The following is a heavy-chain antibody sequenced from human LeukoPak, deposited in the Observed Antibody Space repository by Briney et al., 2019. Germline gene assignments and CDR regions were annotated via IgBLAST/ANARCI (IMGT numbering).Heavy chain of an antibody. D-gene: IGHD3-22*01. J-gene: IGHJ2*01. CDR2: INQDGSEI. CDR1: GFTFSNYW. CDR3: ARDQGSMIVVRTMNWFFDI. Sequence: PGGSLRLSCAASGFTFSNYWMSWVRQAPGKGLEWLANINQDGSEIYYVDSVKGRFTISRDNGKNSLYLQINSLRADDTAVYYCARDQGSMIVVRTMNWFFDICGRGTLVSASS. V-gene: IGHV3-7*01.